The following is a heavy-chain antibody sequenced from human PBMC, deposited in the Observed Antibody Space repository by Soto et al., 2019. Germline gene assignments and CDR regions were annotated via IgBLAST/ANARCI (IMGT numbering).Heavy chain of an antibody. J-gene: IGHJ6*02. V-gene: IGHV1-69*01. Sequence: QVQLVQSGAEVKKPGSSVKVSCKASGGTFSSYAISWVRQAPGQGLEWMGGIIPISGTANYAQKFQGRVTITADESTSTAYMELSSLRSEDTAVYSCARSQGSSTSLEIYYYYYYGMDVWGQGTTVTVSS. CDR2: IIPISGTA. CDR1: GGTFSSYA. D-gene: IGHD2-2*01. CDR3: ARSQGSSTSLEIYYYYYYGMDV.